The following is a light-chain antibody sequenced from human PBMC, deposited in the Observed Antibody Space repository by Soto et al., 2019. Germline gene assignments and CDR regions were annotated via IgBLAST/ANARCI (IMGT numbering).Light chain of an antibody. Sequence: EIVLTQSPGTLSLSPGERATLSCRASQSVSSNYLAWYQQKPGQPPRLLISDASSRATGIPDRFSGSGSGTDFTLTISGLEPEEFAVYYCQHYGRSPPSWTFGQGTKMEIK. CDR2: DAS. CDR3: QHYGRSPPSWT. CDR1: QSVSSNY. V-gene: IGKV3-20*01. J-gene: IGKJ1*01.